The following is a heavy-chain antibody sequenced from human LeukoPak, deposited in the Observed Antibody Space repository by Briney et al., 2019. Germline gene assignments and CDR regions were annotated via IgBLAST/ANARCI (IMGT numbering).Heavy chain of an antibody. CDR1: GFTFSSYA. J-gene: IGHJ4*02. CDR2: ISSNGGST. Sequence: PGGSLRLSCSASGFTFSSYATHWVRQAPGKGLEYVSAISSNGGSTYYADSVKGGFTISRDNSKNTLYLQMSSLRAEDTAVYYCVKAAFWFGELLWDYFDYWGQGTLVTVSS. CDR3: VKAAFWFGELLWDYFDY. V-gene: IGHV3-64D*06. D-gene: IGHD3-10*01.